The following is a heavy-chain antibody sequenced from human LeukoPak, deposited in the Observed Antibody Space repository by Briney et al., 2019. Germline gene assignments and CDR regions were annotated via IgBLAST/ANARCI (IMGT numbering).Heavy chain of an antibody. V-gene: IGHV3-30*04. CDR1: GFTFSSYA. D-gene: IGHD1-1*01. CDR3: ARERTDWNPHHDAFDI. CDR2: ISYDGSNK. Sequence: GGSLRLSCAASGFTFSSYAMHWVRQAPGKGLEWVAVISYDGSNKYYADSVKGRFTISRDNSKNTLYLQMNSLRAEDTAVYYCARERTDWNPHHDAFDIWGQGTMVTVSS. J-gene: IGHJ3*02.